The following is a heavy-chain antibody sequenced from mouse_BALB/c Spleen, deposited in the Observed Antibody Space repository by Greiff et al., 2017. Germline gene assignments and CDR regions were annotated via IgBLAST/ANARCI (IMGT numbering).Heavy chain of an antibody. V-gene: IGHV1S135*01. D-gene: IGHD1-1*01. CDR3: ARSSRYGSSFYFDY. CDR1: GYSFTSYY. J-gene: IGHJ2*01. Sequence: LQESGPELMKPGASVKISCKASGYSFTSYYMHWVKQSHGKSLEWIGYIDPFNGGTSYNQKFKGKATLTVDKSSSTAYMHLSSLTSEDSAVYYCARSSRYGSSFYFDYWGQGTTLTVSS. CDR2: IDPFNGGT.